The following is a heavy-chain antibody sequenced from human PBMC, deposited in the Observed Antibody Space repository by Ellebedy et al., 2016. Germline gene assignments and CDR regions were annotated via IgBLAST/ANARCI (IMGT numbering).Heavy chain of an antibody. CDR1: GFTDFTFISAW. J-gene: IGHJ4*02. D-gene: IGHD5-18*01. Sequence: GGSLRLSCAASGFTDFTFISAWMNWVRQAPGKGLEWVGRIKSKTDGATTEYSEPVKGRFTVSRDDSTNTLFLQINSLHTEDTAVYYCATHARVYNYGWAGRFDYWGQGTVVTVSS. CDR3: ATHARVYNYGWAGRFDY. CDR2: IKSKTDGATT. V-gene: IGHV3-15*07.